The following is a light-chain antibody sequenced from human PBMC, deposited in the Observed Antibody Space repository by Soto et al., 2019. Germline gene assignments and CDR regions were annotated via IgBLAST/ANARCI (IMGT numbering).Light chain of an antibody. CDR3: QQYNTWLWT. Sequence: EVVMTQSPATLSVSPGERATLSCRASQNVNANLAWYQQKPGQAPRLLIHGASTRATGIPARFSGSGVGTELILTIISLQSEDFAVYYCQQYNTWLWTFGQGTKVEGK. J-gene: IGKJ1*01. CDR2: GAS. V-gene: IGKV3-15*01. CDR1: QNVNAN.